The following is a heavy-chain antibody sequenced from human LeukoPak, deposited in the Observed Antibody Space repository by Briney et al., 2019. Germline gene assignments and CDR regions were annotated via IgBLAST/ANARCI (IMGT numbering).Heavy chain of an antibody. D-gene: IGHD3-22*01. J-gene: IGHJ4*02. V-gene: IGHV3-33*01. CDR2: IWYDGSNK. Sequence: GGSLRLSCAASGFTFSSYGMHWVRQAPGKGLEWVAVIWYDGSNKYYADSVKGRFTISRDNSKNTLYLQMNSLRAEDTAVYYCARGDYDSSGYHPFDYWGQGTLVTVSS. CDR3: ARGDYDSSGYHPFDY. CDR1: GFTFSSYG.